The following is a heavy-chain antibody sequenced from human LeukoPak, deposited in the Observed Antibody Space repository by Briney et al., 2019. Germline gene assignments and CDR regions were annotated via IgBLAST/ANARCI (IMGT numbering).Heavy chain of an antibody. D-gene: IGHD6-13*01. J-gene: IGHJ6*02. Sequence: PSETLSLTCTVSGGSISSYYWSWIRQPPGKGLEWIGYIYYSGSTNYNPSLKSRVTISVDTSKNQFSLKLSSVTAADTAVYYCARQNSAPYSSSWLMDAWGQGTTVTVSS. V-gene: IGHV4-59*08. CDR3: ARQNSAPYSSSWLMDA. CDR1: GGSISSYY. CDR2: IYYSGST.